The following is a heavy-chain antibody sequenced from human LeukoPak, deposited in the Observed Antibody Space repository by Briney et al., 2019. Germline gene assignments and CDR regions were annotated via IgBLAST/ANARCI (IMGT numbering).Heavy chain of an antibody. CDR3: TRGLYGSPGDN. Sequence: GGSLRLSCAASGFTFSNSWMHWVRQAPGKGLLWVSRITSDGSTSDYADSVMGRFTMSRDNAKNTVYLHMNSLGAEDTAVYYCTRGLYGSPGDNWGQGTLVTVSS. CDR2: ITSDGSTS. D-gene: IGHD1-26*01. CDR1: GFTFSNSW. J-gene: IGHJ4*02. V-gene: IGHV3-74*01.